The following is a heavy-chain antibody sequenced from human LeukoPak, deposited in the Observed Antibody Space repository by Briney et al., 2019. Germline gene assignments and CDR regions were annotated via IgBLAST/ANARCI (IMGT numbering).Heavy chain of an antibody. CDR2: INPSGGST. CDR1: GYTFTSYY. Sequence: ASVKVSCKASGYTFTSYYMHWVRQAPGQGLEWMGIINPSGGSTSYAQKFQGRVTMARDTSTSTVYMELSGLRSEDTAVYYCASRGRGYSGYAPVFDYYYYYYMDVWGKGTTVTVFS. V-gene: IGHV1-46*01. J-gene: IGHJ6*03. CDR3: ASRGRGYSGYAPVFDYYYYYYMDV. D-gene: IGHD5-12*01.